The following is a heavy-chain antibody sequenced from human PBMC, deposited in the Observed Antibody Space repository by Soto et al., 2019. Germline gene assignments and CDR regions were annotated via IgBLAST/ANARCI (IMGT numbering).Heavy chain of an antibody. Sequence: SGPTLVNPTETLTLTCTVSGFSLTNPRLGVSWIRQPPGEALEWLAHIFSNDEKSFNTSLKTRLTISKDTSRSQVVLTMTNMDPVETASVSSARIEGYDSSGYDGGYWGQGTLVTVSS. CDR2: IFSNDEK. V-gene: IGHV2-26*01. CDR3: ARIEGYDSSGYDGGY. J-gene: IGHJ4*02. CDR1: GFSLTNPRLG. D-gene: IGHD3-22*01.